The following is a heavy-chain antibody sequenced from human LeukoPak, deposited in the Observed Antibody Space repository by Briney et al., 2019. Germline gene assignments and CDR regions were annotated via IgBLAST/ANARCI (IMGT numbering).Heavy chain of an antibody. J-gene: IGHJ3*02. Sequence: EGSLRLSCAASGFTVSSNYMSWVRQAPGKGLEWVSVIYSGGSTYYADSVKGRFTISRDNSKNTLYLQMNSLRAEDTAVYYCASRGCSSTSCYFGAFDIWGQGTMVTVSS. CDR1: GFTVSSNY. CDR2: IYSGGST. CDR3: ASRGCSSTSCYFGAFDI. D-gene: IGHD2-2*01. V-gene: IGHV3-53*01.